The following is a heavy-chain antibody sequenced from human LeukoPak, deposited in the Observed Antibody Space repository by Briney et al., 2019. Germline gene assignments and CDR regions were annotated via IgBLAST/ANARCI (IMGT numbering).Heavy chain of an antibody. CDR2: VNPNSGGT. Sequence: ASVKVSCKASGYTFTDYYMHWVRQAPGQGLEWMGWVNPNSGGTNYAQKFQGRVTMTRDTSISTAYMELSRLRSDDTAMYYCAMNWNYNYWGQGTLVTVSS. CDR3: AMNWNYNY. CDR1: GYTFTDYY. V-gene: IGHV1-2*02. D-gene: IGHD1-7*01. J-gene: IGHJ4*02.